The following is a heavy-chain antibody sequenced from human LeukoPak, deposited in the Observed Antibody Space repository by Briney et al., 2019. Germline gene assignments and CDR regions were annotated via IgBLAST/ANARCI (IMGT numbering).Heavy chain of an antibody. CDR2: ISRGGSTI. J-gene: IGHJ5*02. CDR3: ARDFTYTGYFDP. V-gene: IGHV3-11*01. Sequence: GGSLRLSCAASGFTFSDYYMSWIRQAPGKGLEWVSYISRGGSTIYYADSVKGRFTISRDNAKNSLYLQMNSLGAEDTAVYYCARDFTYTGYFDPWGQGTLVTVSS. D-gene: IGHD3-16*01. CDR1: GFTFSDYY.